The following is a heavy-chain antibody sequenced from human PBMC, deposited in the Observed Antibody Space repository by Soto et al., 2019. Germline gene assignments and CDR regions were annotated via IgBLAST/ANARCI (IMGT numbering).Heavy chain of an antibody. J-gene: IGHJ5*02. CDR3: ARDSVSWWYWFDP. CDR2: SSGSGGST. Sequence: GGSLRLSCAASGFTFANYAMSWVRQAPGKGLEWVSGSSGSGGSTYYADSVRGRFTISRDNSKNTVYLQMNSLRAEDTAVYYCARDSVSWWYWFDPWGQGTLVTVSS. V-gene: IGHV3-23*01. CDR1: GFTFANYA. D-gene: IGHD2-8*02.